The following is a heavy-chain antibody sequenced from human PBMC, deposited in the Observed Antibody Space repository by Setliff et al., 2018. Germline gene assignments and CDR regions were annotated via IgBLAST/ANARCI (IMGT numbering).Heavy chain of an antibody. CDR2: ISAYNGNT. J-gene: IGHJ4*02. Sequence: ASVKVSCKASGYTFTSYGISWVRQAPGQGLEWMGWISAYNGNTNYAQKLQGRVAMTTDTSTSTAYMELRSLRSDDTAVYYCARYITGTTPADYWGQGTLVTVSS. V-gene: IGHV1-18*01. D-gene: IGHD1-7*01. CDR1: GYTFTSYG. CDR3: ARYITGTTPADY.